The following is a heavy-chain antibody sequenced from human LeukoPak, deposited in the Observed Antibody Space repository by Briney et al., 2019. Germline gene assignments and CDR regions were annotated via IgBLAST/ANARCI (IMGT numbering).Heavy chain of an antibody. Sequence: GGSLRLSCAASGFTFRNYAMSWVRQAPGKGLECVSTISGSGVDTDYADSVKDRFPISRDNSRNTLYLQMNSLRAEDTAVYYCAKHQDWTVTVPDYWGQGTLVTVSS. CDR1: GFTFRNYA. CDR3: AKHQDWTVTVPDY. J-gene: IGHJ4*02. CDR2: ISGSGVDT. D-gene: IGHD4-17*01. V-gene: IGHV3-23*01.